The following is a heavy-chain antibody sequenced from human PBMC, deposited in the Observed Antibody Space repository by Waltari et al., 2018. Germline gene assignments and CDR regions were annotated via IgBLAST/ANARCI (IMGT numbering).Heavy chain of an antibody. Sequence: EVRLVESGGGLVQPGGSLRLSCAASGFTFSSSWMSWVRQAPGKGLEWVASIKEEGSEIYYVDSAKGRATISRDNAKTSRFLQMNSLRVEDTAVYYCARGPYWGQGTTVTVSS. CDR2: IKEEGSEI. V-gene: IGHV3-7*04. CDR3: ARGPY. J-gene: IGHJ6*02. CDR1: GFTFSSSW. D-gene: IGHD2-21*01.